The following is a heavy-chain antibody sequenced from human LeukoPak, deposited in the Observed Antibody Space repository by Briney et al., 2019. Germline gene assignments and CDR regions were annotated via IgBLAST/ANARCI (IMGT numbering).Heavy chain of an antibody. D-gene: IGHD2-15*01. Sequence: SETLSLTCTVSGGSISSYYWSWIRQPPGKGLEWIGYIYYSGSTNHNPSLKSRVTISVDTSKNQFSLKLSSVTAADTAVYYCARLEGYCSGGSCYGDAFDYWGQGTLVTVSS. CDR1: GGSISSYY. CDR2: IYYSGST. V-gene: IGHV4-59*08. J-gene: IGHJ4*02. CDR3: ARLEGYCSGGSCYGDAFDY.